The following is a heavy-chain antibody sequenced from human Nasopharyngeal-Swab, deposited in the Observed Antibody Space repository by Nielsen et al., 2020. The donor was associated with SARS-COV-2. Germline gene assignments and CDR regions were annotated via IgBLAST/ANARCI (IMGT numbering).Heavy chain of an antibody. V-gene: IGHV4-34*01. D-gene: IGHD2-2*01. Sequence: SETLSLTCAVYGGSFSGSYWGWIRQPPGKGPEWIAEINHSGSTNYNPSLKSRVTLSVDTSMNQVSLEVSSVTAADTAVYYCARGLSGIVPAPILGLGPYYYYYMDVWGKGTTVPSP. CDR2: INHSGST. CDR1: GGSFSGSY. J-gene: IGHJ6*03. CDR3: ARGLSGIVPAPILGLGPYYYYYMDV.